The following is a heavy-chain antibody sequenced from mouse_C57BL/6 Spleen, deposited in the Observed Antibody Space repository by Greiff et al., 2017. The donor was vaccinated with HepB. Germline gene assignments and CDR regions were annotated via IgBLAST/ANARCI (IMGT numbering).Heavy chain of an antibody. CDR2: IYPSDSET. J-gene: IGHJ3*01. D-gene: IGHD2-3*01. CDR1: GYTFTSYW. Sequence: QVQLQQPGAELVRPGSSVKLSCKASGYTFTSYWMDWVKQRPGQGLEWIGNIYPSDSETHYNQKFKDKATLTVDKSSSTAYMQLSSLTSEDSAVYYCARWLYDGAWFAYWGQGTLVTVSA. V-gene: IGHV1-61*01. CDR3: ARWLYDGAWFAY.